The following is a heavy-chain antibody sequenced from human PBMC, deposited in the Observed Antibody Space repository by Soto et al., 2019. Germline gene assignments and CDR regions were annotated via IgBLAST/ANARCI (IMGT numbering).Heavy chain of an antibody. Sequence: QVQLVQSGAEVKKPGSSVKVSCKVSGDTFSSHNINWVRQAPGQGLEWMGRIIPTLGKPNYAQKFGDRVTISADQFTSTAYMELSSLRSDDTAVYYCGRDTTTFPYYYGMEVWGQGTTVTVSS. D-gene: IGHD1-1*01. V-gene: IGHV1-69*08. CDR3: GRDTTTFPYYYGMEV. CDR1: GDTFSSHN. J-gene: IGHJ6*02. CDR2: IIPTLGKP.